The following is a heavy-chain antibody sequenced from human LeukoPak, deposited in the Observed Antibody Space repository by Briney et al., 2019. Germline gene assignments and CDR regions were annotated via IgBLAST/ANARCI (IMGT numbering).Heavy chain of an antibody. D-gene: IGHD2-21*01. V-gene: IGHV3-48*03. Sequence: PGGSLRLSCAASGFTFNIYEFNWVRQAPGKGLEWLSYIDGSGNSIYYADSVKGRFTISRDNAKSSLYLQMNSLRAEDTAVYYCARECLTCGGDSYDYWGQGALVTVSS. CDR1: GFTFNIYE. CDR3: ARECLTCGGDSYDY. CDR2: IDGSGNSI. J-gene: IGHJ4*02.